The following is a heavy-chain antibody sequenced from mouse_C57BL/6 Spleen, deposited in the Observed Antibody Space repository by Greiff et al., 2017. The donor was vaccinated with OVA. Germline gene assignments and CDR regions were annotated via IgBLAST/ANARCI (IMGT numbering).Heavy chain of an antibody. CDR3: ARDSLGGDY. CDR1: GFTFSSYA. CDR2: ISDGGSYT. V-gene: IGHV5-4*01. Sequence: EVKLMESGGGLVKPGGSLKLSCAASGFTFSSYAMSWVRQTPEKRLEWVATISDGGSYTYYPDNVKGRFTISRDNAKNNLYLQMSHLKSEDTAMYYCARDSLGGDYWGQGTTLTVSS. D-gene: IGHD2-12*01. J-gene: IGHJ2*01.